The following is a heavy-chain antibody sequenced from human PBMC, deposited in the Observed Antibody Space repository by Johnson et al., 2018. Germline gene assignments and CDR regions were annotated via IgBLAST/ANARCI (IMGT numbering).Heavy chain of an antibody. CDR2: ITWNSGRV. V-gene: IGHV3-9*01. CDR3: AKDLLPSRTSWGYYYYMDV. Sequence: VQLVESGGGLVQPGRSLRLSCAASGFAFNDYTMHWVRLAPGKGLEWVSGITWNSGRVDYADFVRGRLTISRDNAKNFLFLQMNSLRTEDTALYYCAKDLLPSRTSWGYYYYMDVWGKGTTVTVSS. D-gene: IGHD2-2*01. CDR1: GFAFNDYT. J-gene: IGHJ6*03.